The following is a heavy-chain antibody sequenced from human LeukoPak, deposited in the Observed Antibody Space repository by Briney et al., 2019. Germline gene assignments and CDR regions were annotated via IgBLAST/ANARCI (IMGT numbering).Heavy chain of an antibody. J-gene: IGHJ5*02. D-gene: IGHD6-19*01. CDR1: GFTFSSYA. V-gene: IGHV3-30*04. CDR3: AAAAVAGRNWFDP. CDR2: ISYDGSNK. Sequence: GGSLRLSCAASGFTFSSYAMHWVRQAPGKGLEWVAVISYDGSNKYYADSVKGRFTISRDNSKNSLYLQMNSLRAEDTAVYYCAAAAVAGRNWFDPWGQGTLVTVSS.